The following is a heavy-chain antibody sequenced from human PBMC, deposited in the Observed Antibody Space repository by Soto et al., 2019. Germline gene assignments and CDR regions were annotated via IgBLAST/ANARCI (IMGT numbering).Heavy chain of an antibody. D-gene: IGHD3-10*01. CDR3: ARHYNQITILFDP. CDR1: GYTFTSYG. V-gene: IGHV1-18*04. J-gene: IGHJ5*02. Sequence: VKVSCKASGYTFTSYGISWVRQAPGQGLEWMGWISAYNGNTNYAQKLQGRVTMTADTSTSTAYMELRSLRSDDTAVYYCARHYNQITILFDPWGQGTLVTVSS. CDR2: ISAYNGNT.